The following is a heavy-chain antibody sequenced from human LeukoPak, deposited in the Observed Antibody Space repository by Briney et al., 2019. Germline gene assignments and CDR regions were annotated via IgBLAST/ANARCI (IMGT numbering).Heavy chain of an antibody. CDR3: ARVAYSAYDYPTLLPPFDY. V-gene: IGHV3-7*01. CDR2: ITQDGSEQ. Sequence: GGSLRLSCAASGFTFRYYWMSWVRQAPGKGLEWVANITQDGSEQHYGDSVKGRFTISRDNAKNSLYLQMNSLRAEDTAVYYCARVAYSAYDYPTLLPPFDYWGQGTLVTVSS. J-gene: IGHJ4*02. CDR1: GFTFRYYW. D-gene: IGHD5-12*01.